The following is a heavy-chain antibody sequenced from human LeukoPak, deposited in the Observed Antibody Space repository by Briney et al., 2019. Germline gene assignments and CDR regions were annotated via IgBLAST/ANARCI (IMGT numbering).Heavy chain of an antibody. J-gene: IGHJ5*02. V-gene: IGHV4-30-4*05. CDR1: IFGDYW. D-gene: IGHD4-11*01. Sequence: IFGDYWMRWVRQHPGKGLEWIGYIYYSGSTYYNPSLKSRVTISVDTSKNQFSLKLSSVTAADTAVYYCASSRNYVRVNWFDPWGQGTLVTVSS. CDR3: ASSRNYVRVNWFDP. CDR2: IYYSGST.